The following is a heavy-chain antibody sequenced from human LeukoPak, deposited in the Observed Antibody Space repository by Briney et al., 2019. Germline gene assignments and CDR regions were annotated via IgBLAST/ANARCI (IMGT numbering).Heavy chain of an antibody. V-gene: IGHV3-33*01. CDR2: IWHDGGTT. D-gene: IGHD3-16*01. CDR3: VRSQSAATYDA. J-gene: IGHJ5*02. Sequence: PGGSLLLSCAASGFPFSSHSMHWVRQAPGKGLEWVGIIWHDGGTTYYGDSVRGRFTISRDNSKNTLDLQMSSLRDGDTAVYFCVRSQSAATYDAWGQGTLVTVSS. CDR1: GFPFSSHS.